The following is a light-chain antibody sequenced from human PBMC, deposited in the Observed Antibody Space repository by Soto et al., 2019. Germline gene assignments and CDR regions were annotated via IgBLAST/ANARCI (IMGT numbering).Light chain of an antibody. CDR1: SSNIGSNS. Sequence: QSVLTQPPSASGTPGQRVTISCSGSSSNIGSNSVNWYQQLPGTAPKLLIYSNNQRPSGVPGRFSGSKSGTSASLAISGLRSEDEAHYYCATWDDSLSVLFGGGTQLTVL. J-gene: IGLJ2*01. CDR2: SNN. CDR3: ATWDDSLSVL. V-gene: IGLV1-47*02.